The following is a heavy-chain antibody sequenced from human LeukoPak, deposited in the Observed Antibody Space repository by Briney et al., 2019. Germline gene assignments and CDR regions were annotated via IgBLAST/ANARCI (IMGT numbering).Heavy chain of an antibody. CDR3: ARMEDYGDSKSDY. CDR1: GFTFSSYS. V-gene: IGHV3-21*01. Sequence: PGGSLRLSCAASGFTFSSYSMNWVRQAPGKRLEWVSSISSSSSYIYYADSVKGRFTISRDNAKNSLYLQMNSLRAEDTAVYYCARMEDYGDSKSDYWGQGTLVTVSS. J-gene: IGHJ4*02. D-gene: IGHD4-17*01. CDR2: ISSSSSYI.